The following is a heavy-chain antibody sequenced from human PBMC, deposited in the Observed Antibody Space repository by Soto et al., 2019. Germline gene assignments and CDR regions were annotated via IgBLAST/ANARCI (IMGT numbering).Heavy chain of an antibody. Sequence: SETLSLTCAFYGWSFSGYYWSWIRQPPGKGLEWIGEINHSGSTNYNPSLKSRVTISVDTSKNQFSLKLSSVTAADTAVYYCARGNKRTSIAARSGGCYYFDYWGQGTLVTVSS. V-gene: IGHV4-34*01. J-gene: IGHJ4*02. CDR2: INHSGST. D-gene: IGHD6-6*01. CDR1: GWSFSGYY. CDR3: ARGNKRTSIAARSGGCYYFDY.